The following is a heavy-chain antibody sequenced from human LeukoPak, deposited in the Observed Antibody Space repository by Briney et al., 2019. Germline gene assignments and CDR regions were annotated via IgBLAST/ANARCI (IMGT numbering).Heavy chain of an antibody. CDR3: ARVGGGGYASYDY. CDR2: ISSSGSTI. V-gene: IGHV3-48*03. D-gene: IGHD1-26*01. Sequence: GXXRXSCAASGFTFSSYEMNWVRQAPGKGREWVSYISSSGSTIYYSDSVKGRFTISRDKAKNTLYLKMKNMSAEDTAVYYCARVGGGGYASYDYWGQGTLVTVSS. CDR1: GFTFSSYE. J-gene: IGHJ4*02.